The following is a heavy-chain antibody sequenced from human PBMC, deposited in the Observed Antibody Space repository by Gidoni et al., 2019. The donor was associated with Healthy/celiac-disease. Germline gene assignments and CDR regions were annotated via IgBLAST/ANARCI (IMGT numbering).Heavy chain of an antibody. CDR2: IRSKANSYAT. J-gene: IGHJ6*02. CDR3: TRHELPEVEDYYYYGMDV. CDR1: GFTFSGCP. D-gene: IGHD1-26*01. Sequence: EVQLVESGGGLVQPGGSLTLTGAASGFTFSGCPMPWVRQASGKGLEWVGRIRSKANSYATAYAASVKGRFTISRDDSKNTAYLQMNSLKTEDTAVYYCTRHELPEVEDYYYYGMDVWGQGTTVTVSS. V-gene: IGHV3-73*02.